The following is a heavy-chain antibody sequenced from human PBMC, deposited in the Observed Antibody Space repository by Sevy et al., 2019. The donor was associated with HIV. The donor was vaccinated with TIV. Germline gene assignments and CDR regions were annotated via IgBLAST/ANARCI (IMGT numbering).Heavy chain of an antibody. D-gene: IGHD1-7*01. J-gene: IGHJ4*02. V-gene: IGHV3-11*06. CDR3: ARDRRNYGGQYFDY. Sequence: GGSLRLSCATSGFTFSDYYMSWIRQAPGKGLEWVSYMSSGTSYTNYADSVKGRFTISRDNAKNSLYLQMNSLRAEDTAVYYCARDRRNYGGQYFDYWGQGTLVTVSS. CDR1: GFTFSDYY. CDR2: MSSGTSYT.